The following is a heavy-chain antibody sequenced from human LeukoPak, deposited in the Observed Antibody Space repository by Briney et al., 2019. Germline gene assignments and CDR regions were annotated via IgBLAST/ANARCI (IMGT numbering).Heavy chain of an antibody. Sequence: PSETLSLTCTVSGGSISSYYWSWIRQPPGKGLEWIGYIYYSGSTNYNPSLKSRVTISVDTSKNQFSLKLSSVTAADTAVYYCARRNDIAVAGGFDYWGQGTLVTVSS. CDR2: IYYSGST. CDR1: GGSISSYY. CDR3: ARRNDIAVAGGFDY. V-gene: IGHV4-59*01. J-gene: IGHJ4*02. D-gene: IGHD6-19*01.